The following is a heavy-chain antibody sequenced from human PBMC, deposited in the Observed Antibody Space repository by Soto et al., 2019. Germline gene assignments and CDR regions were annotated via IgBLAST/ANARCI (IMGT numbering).Heavy chain of an antibody. CDR2: IFYNGFT. D-gene: IGHD6-13*01. CDR1: GGSINNDNYY. Sequence: SETLSLTCTVSGGSINNDNYYWGWIRQPPGKGLEWIGIIFYNGFTYYSPSLKNRVTISVDTSKNQFSLKLTSVTAEDTAVYYCATSYGNAWYTYWGQGTQVTVSS. CDR3: ATSYGNAWYTY. V-gene: IGHV4-39*07. J-gene: IGHJ4*02.